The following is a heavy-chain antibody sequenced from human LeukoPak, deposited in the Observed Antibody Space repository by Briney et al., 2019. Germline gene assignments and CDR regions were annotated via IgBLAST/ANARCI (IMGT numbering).Heavy chain of an antibody. D-gene: IGHD2-15*01. CDR2: INHSGST. V-gene: IGHV4-34*01. CDR3: ASLLGYCSGGSCYSTGNPRHYYYYGMDV. CDR1: GGSFSDYY. Sequence: PSEPLSLPCAVSGGSFSDYYWSWIRQPPGKGLEWIGEINHSGSTNYNPSLKSRVTISVDTSKNQFSLKLSSVTAADTAVYYCASLLGYCSGGSCYSTGNPRHYYYYGMDVWGKGTTVTVSS. J-gene: IGHJ6*04.